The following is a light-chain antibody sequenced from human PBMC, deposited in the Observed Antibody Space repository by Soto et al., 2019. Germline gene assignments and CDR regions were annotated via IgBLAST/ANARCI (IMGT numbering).Light chain of an antibody. J-gene: IGLJ1*01. CDR2: DVS. Sequence: QSVLTQPRSGSGSPGQSVTISFTGAISDVGGYNYVSWYQQHPGKAPKLMIYDVSKRPSGVPDRFSGSKSGNTASLTISGLQAEDEADYYCCSYAGSYYVFGTGTKVTVL. CDR1: ISDVGGYNY. CDR3: CSYAGSYYV. V-gene: IGLV2-11*01.